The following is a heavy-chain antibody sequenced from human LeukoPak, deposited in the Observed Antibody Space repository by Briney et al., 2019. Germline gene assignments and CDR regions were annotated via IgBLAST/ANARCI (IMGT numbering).Heavy chain of an antibody. D-gene: IGHD3-10*01. CDR2: IYYSGST. V-gene: IGHV4-31*03. Sequence: SETLSLTCTASGGSISSGGYYWSWIRQHPGKGLEWIGYIYYSGSTYYNPSLKSRVTISVDTSKNQFSLKLSSVTAADTAVYYCARDGSLPDGSGSPFDYWGQGTLVTVSS. CDR1: GGSISSGGYY. CDR3: ARDGSLPDGSGSPFDY. J-gene: IGHJ4*02.